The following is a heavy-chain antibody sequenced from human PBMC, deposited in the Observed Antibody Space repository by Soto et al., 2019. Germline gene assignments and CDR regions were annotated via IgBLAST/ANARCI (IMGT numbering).Heavy chain of an antibody. V-gene: IGHV4-59*08. D-gene: IGHD4-4*01. CDR3: ARHSYYSNPLRFDP. J-gene: IGHJ5*02. Sequence: QVQLQESGPGLVQPSETLSLTCTVSGGSITGYYWSWIRQPPGKGPEWIGNIHYSGSTNYNPSLKSRVTXLVXPXKNQFSLRLSSVTAAETAVYYCARHSYYSNPLRFDPWGQGTLVTVSS. CDR1: GGSITGYY. CDR2: IHYSGST.